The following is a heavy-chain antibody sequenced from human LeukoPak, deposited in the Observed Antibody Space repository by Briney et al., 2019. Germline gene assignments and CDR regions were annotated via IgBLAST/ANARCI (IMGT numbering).Heavy chain of an antibody. CDR2: ISGTGSSGGST. V-gene: IGHV3-23*01. J-gene: IGHJ4*02. CDR1: GFTFSSYA. CDR3: AKGSHYCTSTSCYPTRPLFDY. Sequence: GGSLRLSCAASGFTFSSYAVGWVRQAPGKGLEWVSGISGTGSSGGSTYYADSVKGRFTISRDNANNTVYLQMNSRSAEDTAVYFCAKGSHYCTSTSCYPTRPLFDYWGQGTLVTVSS. D-gene: IGHD2-2*01.